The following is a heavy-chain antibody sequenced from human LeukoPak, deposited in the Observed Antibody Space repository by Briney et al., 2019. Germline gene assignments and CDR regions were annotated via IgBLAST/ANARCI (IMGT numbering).Heavy chain of an antibody. CDR2: IGNNGGGI. CDR3: AIDPNWETHN. J-gene: IGHJ4*02. D-gene: IGHD7-27*01. CDR1: GFTFTSYT. V-gene: IGHV3-23*01. Sequence: GGSLRLSCAASGFTFTSYTMYWVRQAPGKGLEWVSIIGNNGGGIHYADSVRGRFTISRDDSKNTLYLQMTNLRVDDTALYYCAIDPNWETHNWGQGVLVTVSS.